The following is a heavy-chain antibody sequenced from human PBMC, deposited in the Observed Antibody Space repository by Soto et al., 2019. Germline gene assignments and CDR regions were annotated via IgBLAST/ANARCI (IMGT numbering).Heavy chain of an antibody. Sequence: SETLSLTCTVSGGSIRSDCFYWACVRPLPGKGLEWVGFIYYSGSTYYNPSLKSRITISMDSSRTQFLRGVISLTAGVLAVFYWGRGPKLRGGSLSYGMNVWGQGTTVTGSS. D-gene: IGHD3-10*01. J-gene: IGHJ6*02. V-gene: IGHV4-31*03. CDR1: GGSIRSDCFY. CDR2: IYYSGST. CDR3: GRGPKLRGGSLSYGMNV.